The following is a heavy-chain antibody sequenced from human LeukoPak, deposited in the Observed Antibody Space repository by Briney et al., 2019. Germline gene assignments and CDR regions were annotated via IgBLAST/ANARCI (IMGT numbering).Heavy chain of an antibody. V-gene: IGHV3-23*01. CDR1: GFTFSSYA. Sequence: GGSLSLSCAASGFTFSSYAMSWVRQAPGKGLEWVSGIIGGGGTTYYADSVKGRFTISRDNSKNTLYLQMNSLRAEDTAVYYCAKDKGDYGSESPYGMDVWGQGTRVTVSS. D-gene: IGHD3-10*01. J-gene: IGHJ6*02. CDR2: IIGGGGTT. CDR3: AKDKGDYGSESPYGMDV.